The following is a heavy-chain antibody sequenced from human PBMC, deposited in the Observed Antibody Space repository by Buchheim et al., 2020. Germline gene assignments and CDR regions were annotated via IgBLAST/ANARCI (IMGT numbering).Heavy chain of an antibody. J-gene: IGHJ4*02. CDR3: ARVAGLIAVAGTSLDY. CDR2: ISSSSSYI. CDR1: GFTFSSYS. D-gene: IGHD6-19*01. V-gene: IGHV3-21*01. Sequence: EVQLVESGGGLVKPGGSLRLSCAASGFTFSSYSMNWVRQAPGKGLEWVSSISSSSSYIYYADSVKGRFTISRDNAKNSLYLQMNSLRAEDTAVYYCARVAGLIAVAGTSLDYWGQGTL.